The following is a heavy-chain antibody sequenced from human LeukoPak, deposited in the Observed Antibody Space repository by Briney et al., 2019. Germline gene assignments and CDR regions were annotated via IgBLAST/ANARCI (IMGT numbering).Heavy chain of an antibody. D-gene: IGHD3-22*01. CDR1: GGSFSGYY. CDR3: ARGRYYDSSGYYKRGLYYFDY. J-gene: IGHJ4*02. V-gene: IGHV4-34*01. CDR2: INHSGST. Sequence: SETLSLTCAVYGGSFSGYYWSWIRQPPGKGLGWIGEINHSGSTNYNPSLKSRVTISVDTSKNQFSLKLSSVTAADTAVYYCARGRYYDSSGYYKRGLYYFDYWGQGTLVTVSS.